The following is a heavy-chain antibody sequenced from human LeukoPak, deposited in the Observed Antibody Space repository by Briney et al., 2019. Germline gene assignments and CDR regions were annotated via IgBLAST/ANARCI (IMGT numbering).Heavy chain of an antibody. CDR2: ISGYTGNT. D-gene: IGHD2-15*01. J-gene: IGHJ2*01. V-gene: IGHV1-18*01. CDR3: ARTHCNGGSCRLPRYFDV. CDR1: GYTFTSYG. Sequence: ASVKLSCKASGYTFTSYGITWVRQAPGQGIEWMGWISGYTGNTYYAQTLQGRVTMTTDTSTSTAYMELRHLRSDDTAVYYCARTHCNGGSCRLPRYFDVWGRGTLVTVSS.